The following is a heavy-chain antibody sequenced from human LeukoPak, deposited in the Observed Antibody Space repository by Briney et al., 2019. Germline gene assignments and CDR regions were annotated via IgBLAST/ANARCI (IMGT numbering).Heavy chain of an antibody. J-gene: IGHJ4*02. V-gene: IGHV1-18*01. CDR3: ARDYRVSWGTTDYFDY. CDR2: ISAYNGNT. D-gene: IGHD3-16*01. CDR1: GYTFTSYG. Sequence: ASVKVSCKASGYTFTSYGISWVRQAPGQGPEWTGWISAYNGNTNYAQKLQGRVTMTTDISTSTAYMELRSLRSDDTAVYYCARDYRVSWGTTDYFDYWGQGTLVTVSS.